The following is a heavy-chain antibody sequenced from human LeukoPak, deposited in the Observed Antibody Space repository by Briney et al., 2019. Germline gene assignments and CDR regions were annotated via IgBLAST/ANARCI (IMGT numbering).Heavy chain of an antibody. Sequence: SETLSLTCTVSGGSISSYYWSWIRQPPGKGLEWIGYIFYSGSTNYNPSLRSRVTISVDTSKNQFSLKLSSVTAADTAVYYCARDRGDNWNDALYFDYWGQGTLVTVSS. CDR3: ARDRGDNWNDALYFDY. CDR1: GGSISSYY. D-gene: IGHD1-20*01. CDR2: IFYSGST. J-gene: IGHJ4*02. V-gene: IGHV4-59*12.